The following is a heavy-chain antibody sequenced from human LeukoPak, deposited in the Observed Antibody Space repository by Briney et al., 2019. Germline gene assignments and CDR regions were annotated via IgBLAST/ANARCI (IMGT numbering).Heavy chain of an antibody. CDR3: RARVPAATDAFDI. CDR1: GFTFSSYS. V-gene: IGHV3-21*01. CDR2: ISSSSSYI. J-gene: IGHJ3*02. Sequence: PGGSLRLSCAASGFTFSSYSMNWVRQAPGKGLEWVSSISSSSSYIYYADSVKGRFTISRDNAKNSLYLQMNRLRAEDTAVYYCRARVPAATDAFDIWGQGTMVTVSS. D-gene: IGHD2-2*01.